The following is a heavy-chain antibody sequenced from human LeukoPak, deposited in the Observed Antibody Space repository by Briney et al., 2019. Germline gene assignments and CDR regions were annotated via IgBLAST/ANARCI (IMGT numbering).Heavy chain of an antibody. CDR2: IYPGDSDT. CDR1: GYSLTSYW. V-gene: IGHV5-51*01. D-gene: IGHD6-13*01. CDR3: ARQANPWKGSSPYDY. J-gene: IGHJ4*02. Sequence: ESLKISCKGSGYSLTSYWIGWVRQMPGKGLEWMGIIYPGDSDTRYSPSFQGQVTISADKSISTAYLQWSSLKASDTAMYYCARQANPWKGSSPYDYWGQGTLVTVSS.